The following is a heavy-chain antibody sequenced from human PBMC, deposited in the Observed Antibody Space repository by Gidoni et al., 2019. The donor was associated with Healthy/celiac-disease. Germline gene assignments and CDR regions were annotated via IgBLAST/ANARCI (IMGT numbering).Heavy chain of an antibody. V-gene: IGHV3-48*03. J-gene: IGHJ3*02. Sequence: EVQLVESGGGLVQPGGSLRLSCAASGFTFSSYEMNWVRQAPGKGLEWVSYISSSGSTIYYADSVKGRFTISRDNAKNSLYLQMNSLRAEDTAVYYCARAGYYYDSSGPSYAFDIWGQGTMVTVSS. CDR2: ISSSGSTI. CDR3: ARAGYYYDSSGPSYAFDI. CDR1: GFTFSSYE. D-gene: IGHD3-22*01.